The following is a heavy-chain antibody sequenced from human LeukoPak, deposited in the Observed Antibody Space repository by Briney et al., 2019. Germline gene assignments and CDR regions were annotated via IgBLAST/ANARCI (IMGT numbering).Heavy chain of an antibody. V-gene: IGHV3-23*01. J-gene: IGHJ4*02. D-gene: IGHD2-2*01. CDR1: GFTFSSYA. CDR3: AKDPLGYCSSTSCWGSDY. Sequence: GGSLRLSCAASGFTFSSYAMSWVRQAPGKGLEWVSAISGSGGSTYYADSVKGRFTISRDNSKNTLYLQMNSLRAEDTAVYYCAKDPLGYCSSTSCWGSDYWGQGTLVTVSS. CDR2: ISGSGGST.